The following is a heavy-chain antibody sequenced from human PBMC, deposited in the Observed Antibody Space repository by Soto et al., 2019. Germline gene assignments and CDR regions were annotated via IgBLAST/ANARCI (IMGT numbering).Heavy chain of an antibody. J-gene: IGHJ6*03. D-gene: IGHD2-2*01. V-gene: IGHV4-34*01. CDR3: ARGRDIVVVPARYFYIDV. CDR1: GGSFNGYY. CDR2: IYHSGST. Sequence: SETLSLTCAVHGGSFNGYYWSWIRQPPGKGLDWIGEIYHSGSTNYNPSLNSRVSISVDTSKNQFSLKLTSVTAADTAVYYCARGRDIVVVPARYFYIDVWGKGTTVTVSS.